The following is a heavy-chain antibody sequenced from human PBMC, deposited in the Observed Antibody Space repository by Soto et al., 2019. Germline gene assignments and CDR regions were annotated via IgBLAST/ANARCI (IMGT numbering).Heavy chain of an antibody. D-gene: IGHD3-22*01. CDR2: IYYSGST. J-gene: IGHJ4*02. V-gene: IGHV4-39*02. Sequence: KTSETLSLTCTVSGGSISSSSYYWGWIRQPPGKGLEWIGSIYYSGSTYYNPSLKSRVTISVDTSKNQFSLKLSSVTAADTAVYYCAREYYYDSSGYYFDYWGQGTLVTVSS. CDR1: GGSISSSSYY. CDR3: AREYYYDSSGYYFDY.